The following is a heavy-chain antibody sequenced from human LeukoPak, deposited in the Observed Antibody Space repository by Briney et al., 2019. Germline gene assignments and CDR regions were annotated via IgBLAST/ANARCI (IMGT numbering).Heavy chain of an antibody. D-gene: IGHD3-22*01. Sequence: TSETLSLTCTVPGGSISSYYWGWIRQSPGKGLEWIGSIHYGGTTYYNPSLKSRVTISVDTFEKQFSLKLSSVTAADTAVYYCASDSSGYYWFDYWGQGTLVTVSS. V-gene: IGHV4-39*01. CDR2: IHYGGTT. CDR3: ASDSSGYYWFDY. CDR1: GGSISSYY. J-gene: IGHJ4*02.